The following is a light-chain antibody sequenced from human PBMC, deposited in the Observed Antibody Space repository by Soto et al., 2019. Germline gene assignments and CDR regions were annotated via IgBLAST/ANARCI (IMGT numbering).Light chain of an antibody. Sequence: EIVMTQSPATLSVSPGERATLSCRASQSVSSNLAWYQQKPGQAPRLLIYGASTRATGIPARFSGSGSGTEFTLTISSLQSEYFAVYYCQQYNSWPPDTFGQGTKLEIK. J-gene: IGKJ2*01. CDR2: GAS. V-gene: IGKV3-15*01. CDR3: QQYNSWPPDT. CDR1: QSVSSN.